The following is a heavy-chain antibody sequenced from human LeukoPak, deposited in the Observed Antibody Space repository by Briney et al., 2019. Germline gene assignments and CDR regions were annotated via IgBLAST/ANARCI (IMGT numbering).Heavy chain of an antibody. Sequence: PGGSLRLSCAASGFTFSSYGMHWVRQAPGKGLEWVAVISYDGSNKYYADSVKGRFTISRDNSKNTPYLQMNSLRAEDTAVYYCAKEGQLPSNFDYWGQGTLVTVSS. CDR2: ISYDGSNK. V-gene: IGHV3-30*18. J-gene: IGHJ4*02. CDR1: GFTFSSYG. CDR3: AKEGQLPSNFDY.